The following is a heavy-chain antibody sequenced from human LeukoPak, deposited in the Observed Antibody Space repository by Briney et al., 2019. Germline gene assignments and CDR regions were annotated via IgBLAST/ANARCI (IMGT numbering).Heavy chain of an antibody. CDR1: GFTFSSNW. J-gene: IGHJ4*02. V-gene: IGHV3-7*04. CDR2: INQDGGKK. CDR3: ARNYD. Sequence: GGSLRLSCTASGFTFSSNWMTWVRQAPGKGLEWVANINQDGGKKYYVDSVKGRFTISRDNAKNSLYLQMNSLRAEGTAVYYCARNYDWGQGTLVTVSS. D-gene: IGHD3-10*01.